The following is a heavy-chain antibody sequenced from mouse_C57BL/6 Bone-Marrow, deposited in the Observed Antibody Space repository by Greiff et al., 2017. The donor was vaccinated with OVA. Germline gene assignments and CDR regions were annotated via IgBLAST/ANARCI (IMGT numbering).Heavy chain of an antibody. CDR2: IYPRSGNT. V-gene: IGHV1-81*01. J-gene: IGHJ3*01. Sequence: QVQLQQSGAELARPGASVKLSCKASGYTFTSYGISWVKQRTGQGLEWIGEIYPRSGNTYYHEKFKGKATLTADKSSSTAYMELRSLTSEDSAVYFCARGAIYYGYDGGFAYWGQGTLVTVSA. CDR1: GYTFTSYG. CDR3: ARGAIYYGYDGGFAY. D-gene: IGHD2-2*01.